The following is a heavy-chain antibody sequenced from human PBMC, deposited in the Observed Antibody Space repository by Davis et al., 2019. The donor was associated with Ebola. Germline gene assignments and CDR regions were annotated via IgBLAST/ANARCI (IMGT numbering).Heavy chain of an antibody. CDR3: SRSARFSGYDYGWFDP. CDR1: GYTFTGYY. D-gene: IGHD5-12*01. Sequence: ASVKVSCKASGYTFTGYYMHCVRQAPGQGLEWMGRINPNGGGTTYAQKFQGRVTMTKDTSISTAYMELTGLRSADSALYYCSRSARFSGYDYGWFDPWGQGALVSVSP. J-gene: IGHJ5*02. CDR2: INPNGGGT. V-gene: IGHV1-2*06.